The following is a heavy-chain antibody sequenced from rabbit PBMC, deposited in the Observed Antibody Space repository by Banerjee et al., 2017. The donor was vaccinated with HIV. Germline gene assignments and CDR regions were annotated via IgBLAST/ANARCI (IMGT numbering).Heavy chain of an antibody. V-gene: IGHV1S45*01. D-gene: IGHD8-1*01. Sequence: QEQLVESGGGLVQPGGSLKLSCKASGFSFSSSYYICWVRQAPGKGLEWIACIYGGSSGITYYASWAKGRFTISKTSSTTVTLQMTSLTAADTATYFCARDYAGSSNFDLWGPGTLVTVS. CDR2: IYGGSSGIT. CDR3: ARDYAGSSNFDL. CDR1: GFSFSSSYY. J-gene: IGHJ4*01.